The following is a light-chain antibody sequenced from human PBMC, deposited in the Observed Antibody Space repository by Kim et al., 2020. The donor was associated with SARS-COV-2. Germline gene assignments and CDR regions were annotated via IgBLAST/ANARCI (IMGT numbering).Light chain of an antibody. V-gene: IGLV2-14*03. CDR1: TSDVGVYDY. J-gene: IGLJ1*01. CDR2: DVD. CDR3: SSYTSGNTLYV. Sequence: QSITISCTGATSDVGVYDYVSWYQQHPGKVPRLIIYDVDNRPSGISNRFSGSKSGNTASLTISGLQAEDEADYYCSSYTSGNTLYVFGAGTKVTVL.